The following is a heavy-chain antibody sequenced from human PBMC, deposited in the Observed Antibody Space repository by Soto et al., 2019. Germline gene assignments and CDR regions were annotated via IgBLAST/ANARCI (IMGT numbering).Heavy chain of an antibody. D-gene: IGHD6-6*01. CDR3: ARSGYSSSSAATGPFDY. Sequence: PGESLKISCKGSGYSFTTYWISWVRQMPGKGLEWMGRIDPSDSYSNYSPSFQGHVTISADKSISTAYLQWSSLKASDTAMYYCARSGYSSSSAATGPFDYWGQGTLVTVSS. V-gene: IGHV5-10-1*01. J-gene: IGHJ4*02. CDR1: GYSFTTYW. CDR2: IDPSDSYS.